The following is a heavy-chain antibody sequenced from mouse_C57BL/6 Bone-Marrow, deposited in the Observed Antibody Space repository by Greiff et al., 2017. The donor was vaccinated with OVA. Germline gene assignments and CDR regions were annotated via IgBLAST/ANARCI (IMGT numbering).Heavy chain of an antibody. J-gene: IGHJ2*01. Sequence: VQLQQSGPVLVKPGASVKMSCKASGFTFTDYYMNWVHQSHGKSLEWIGVINPYNGCTSYQQKFKGQATLTVDKSSSTVYMERNSLTSEESAVYYCARVRVYYGSSPYYCDYWGQGTTLTLSS. CDR3: ARVRVYYGSSPYYCDY. CDR1: GFTFTDYY. V-gene: IGHV1-19*01. CDR2: INPYNGCT. D-gene: IGHD1-1*01.